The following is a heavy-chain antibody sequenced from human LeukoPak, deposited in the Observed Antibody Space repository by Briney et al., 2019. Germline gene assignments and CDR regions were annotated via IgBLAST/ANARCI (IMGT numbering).Heavy chain of an antibody. CDR1: GFTFGDYA. Sequence: GGSLRLSCAASGFTFGDYAMHWVRQAPGKGLEWVSGISWNSGSIGYADSVKGRFTISRDNAKNSLYLQMNSLRAEDTALYYCAKDSGYSYGYNFDYWGQGTLVTVSS. D-gene: IGHD5-18*01. V-gene: IGHV3-9*01. J-gene: IGHJ4*02. CDR2: ISWNSGSI. CDR3: AKDSGYSYGYNFDY.